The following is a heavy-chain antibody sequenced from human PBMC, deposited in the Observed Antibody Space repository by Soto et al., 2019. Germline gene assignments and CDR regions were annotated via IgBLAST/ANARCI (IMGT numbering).Heavy chain of an antibody. CDR2: ISYDGSNK. V-gene: IGHV3-30-3*01. Sequence: PGGSLRLSCAASGCTFSSYAMRLIRQAQGKGLEWVAVISYDGSNKYYADSVKGRFTISRDNSKNTLYLQMNSLRAEDTAVYYCARDPLWGTAMVLWYFDLWGRGTLVTVSS. J-gene: IGHJ2*01. CDR1: GCTFSSYA. D-gene: IGHD5-18*01. CDR3: ARDPLWGTAMVLWYFDL.